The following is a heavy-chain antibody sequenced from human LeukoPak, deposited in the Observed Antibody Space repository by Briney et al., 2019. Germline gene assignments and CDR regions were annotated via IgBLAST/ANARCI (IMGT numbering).Heavy chain of an antibody. CDR3: ARESYYFGY. CDR1: GGSFSGYY. CDR2: INHSGST. V-gene: IGHV4-34*01. J-gene: IGHJ4*02. Sequence: SETLSLTCAVYGGSFSGYYWSWIRQPPGKGLEWIGEINHSGSTNYNPSLKSRVTISVDTSKNQFSLKLSSVTAADTAVYYCARESYYFGYWGQGTLVTVSS.